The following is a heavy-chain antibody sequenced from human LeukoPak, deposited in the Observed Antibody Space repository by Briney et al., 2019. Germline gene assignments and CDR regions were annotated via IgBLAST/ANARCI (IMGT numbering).Heavy chain of an antibody. V-gene: IGHV4-39*01. CDR1: GGSISSSSYY. Sequence: PSETLSLTCTVSGGSISSSSYYWGWIRQPPRKGLEWIGSIYYSGSTYYNPSLKSRVTISLDTSKNQFSLKLSSVTAADTGVFYCARNQAVAANRGAFDIWGQGTMVTVSS. CDR3: ARNQAVAANRGAFDI. J-gene: IGHJ3*02. D-gene: IGHD6-19*01. CDR2: IYYSGST.